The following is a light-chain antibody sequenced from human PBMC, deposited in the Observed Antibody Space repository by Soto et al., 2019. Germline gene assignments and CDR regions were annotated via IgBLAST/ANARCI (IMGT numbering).Light chain of an antibody. CDR1: SSDVGSYNR. CDR3: GSFTNSNTWV. V-gene: IGLV2-18*02. J-gene: IGLJ3*02. Sequence: QSALTQPPSVSGSPGQSVTISCTGTSSDVGSYNRVSWYQQPPGTAPKLMIYEVINRPSGVPDRFSGSKSDNTASLTISGLQAEDEAEYYCGSFTNSNTWVFGGGTKLTVL. CDR2: EVI.